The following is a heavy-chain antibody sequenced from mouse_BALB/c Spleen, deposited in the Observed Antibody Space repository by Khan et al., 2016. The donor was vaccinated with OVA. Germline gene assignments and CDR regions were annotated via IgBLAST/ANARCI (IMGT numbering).Heavy chain of an antibody. J-gene: IGHJ2*01. V-gene: IGHV1-7*01. CDR1: GYTFTTYW. CDR3: TRDRIDY. Sequence: VKLMESGAELAKPGASVKMSCKASGYTFTTYWMHWVKQRPGQGLEWIGYINPTSGYTDYNDKLKDRATLSAAKSSSTAYMQLNSLTCADSSVYYCTRDRIDYWGQGTTLTVSS. CDR2: INPTSGYT.